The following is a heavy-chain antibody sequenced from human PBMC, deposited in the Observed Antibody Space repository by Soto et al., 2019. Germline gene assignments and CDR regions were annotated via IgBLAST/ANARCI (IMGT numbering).Heavy chain of an antibody. CDR3: ARGGQDFWSGPFDY. Sequence: SETLSLTCTVSVGSISNYYCNWIRQPAGKGLEWIGRIDTSGSTNYNPSLKSRVTMSVDTSKQEFSLKLSSVTAADTALYYCARGGQDFWSGPFDYWGRGALVTVSS. J-gene: IGHJ4*02. CDR1: VGSISNYY. CDR2: IDTSGST. V-gene: IGHV4-4*07. D-gene: IGHD3-3*01.